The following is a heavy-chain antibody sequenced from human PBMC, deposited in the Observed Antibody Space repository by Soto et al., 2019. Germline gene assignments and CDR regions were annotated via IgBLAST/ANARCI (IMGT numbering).Heavy chain of an antibody. CDR1: PDGVTSCY. D-gene: IGHD3-16*02. CDR3: ARSSGGVFGIIIEGSNWLAP. J-gene: IGHJ5*02. V-gene: IGHV1-46*01. CDR2: INPNGGST. Sequence: VAANVSGIERPDGVTSCYLQCLDQAAQNRRDWMGIINPNGGSTRFAQTFQGRITMTTDTSTSTVYMELRSLRSEDTAVYYCARSSGGVFGIIIEGSNWLAPWGQGSLVTVSS.